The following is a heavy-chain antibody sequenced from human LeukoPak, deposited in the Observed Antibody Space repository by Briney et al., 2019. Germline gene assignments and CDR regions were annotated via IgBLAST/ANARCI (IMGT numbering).Heavy chain of an antibody. D-gene: IGHD4-17*01. V-gene: IGHV3-7*01. CDR3: AKYGDYGNY. J-gene: IGHJ4*02. CDR2: IQQGGGEQ. Sequence: PGGSVRLSCAASGFTFSSFWMSWVRQAPGKGMELVGNIQQGGGEQYSVHYVKGRFKISRDNAKNSLYLQMNSLRVEDTAVYYCAKYGDYGNYWGQGTLVTVSS. CDR1: GFTFSSFW.